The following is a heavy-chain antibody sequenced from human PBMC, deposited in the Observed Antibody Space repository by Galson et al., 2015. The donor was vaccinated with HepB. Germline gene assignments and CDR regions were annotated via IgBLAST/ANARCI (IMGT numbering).Heavy chain of an antibody. V-gene: IGHV3-74*01. Sequence: SLRLSCAASAFTFSSYWMHWVRQAPGKGLVWVSRINSDGSSTSYADSVKGRFTISRDNAKNTLYLQMNSLRAEDTAVYYCATTRYSNYDYYYGMDVWGQGTTVTVSS. D-gene: IGHD4-11*01. CDR2: INSDGSST. CDR3: ATTRYSNYDYYYGMDV. CDR1: AFTFSSYW. J-gene: IGHJ6*02.